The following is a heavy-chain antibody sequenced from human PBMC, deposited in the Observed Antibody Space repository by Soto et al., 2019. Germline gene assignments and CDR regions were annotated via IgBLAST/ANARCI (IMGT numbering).Heavy chain of an antibody. D-gene: IGHD4-17*01. CDR3: AKDLLLTTITTVGD. CDR1: GFIFSTYG. V-gene: IGHV3-30*18. CDR2: ISYDGNNK. Sequence: QVQLVESGGGVVQPGRSLRLSCAASGFIFSTYGMHWVRQAPGKGLEWLSVISYDGNNKYYADSVKGRFTTSRDNSKNALWLQMDSLRTEDTAVYYCAKDLLLTTITTVGDWGQGTLVTVSS. J-gene: IGHJ4*02.